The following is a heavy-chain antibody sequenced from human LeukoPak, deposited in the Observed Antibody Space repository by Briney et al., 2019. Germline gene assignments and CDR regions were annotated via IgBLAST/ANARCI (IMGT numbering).Heavy chain of an antibody. CDR3: ARQLNSSGYQDAFDI. V-gene: IGHV4-59*08. CDR2: IYFSGST. D-gene: IGHD3-22*01. Sequence: PSETLSLTCTVSGGSISSYYWSWIRQPPGKGLEWIGYIYFSGSTNYNPSLKSRVTISVDTSKNQFSLKLSSVTAADTAVYYCARQLNSSGYQDAFDIWGQGTMVTVSS. CDR1: GGSISSYY. J-gene: IGHJ3*02.